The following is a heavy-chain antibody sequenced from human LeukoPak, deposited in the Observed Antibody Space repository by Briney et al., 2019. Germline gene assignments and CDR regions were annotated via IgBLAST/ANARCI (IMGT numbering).Heavy chain of an antibody. J-gene: IGHJ4*02. CDR3: VSLELKTISGVPRPFGY. CDR2: ISGSGSST. Sequence: GGSLRLSCAASVFAFSSYAMSWVRQAPGKGLQWVSTISGSGSSTFYADSVKGRFTISRDNSKNTLFLQMNILRTEDTAVFYRVSLELKTISGVPRPFGYWGQGTLVTVSS. CDR1: VFAFSSYA. V-gene: IGHV3-23*01. D-gene: IGHD3-3*01.